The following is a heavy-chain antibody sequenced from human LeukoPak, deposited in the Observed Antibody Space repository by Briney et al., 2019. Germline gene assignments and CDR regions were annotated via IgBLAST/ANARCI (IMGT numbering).Heavy chain of an antibody. V-gene: IGHV3-30-3*01. J-gene: IGHJ4*02. CDR3: AKAPVTTCRGAYCYPFDY. Sequence: GGSLRLSCAPSGFTFSSYAMHWVRQAPGKGLEWVAVISYAGSNKFYADPVRGRVTISRDNSKNTLFLQMNRLRPEDAAVYYCAKAPVTTCRGAYCYPFDYWGQGTLVTVSS. D-gene: IGHD2-21*01. CDR2: ISYAGSNK. CDR1: GFTFSSYA.